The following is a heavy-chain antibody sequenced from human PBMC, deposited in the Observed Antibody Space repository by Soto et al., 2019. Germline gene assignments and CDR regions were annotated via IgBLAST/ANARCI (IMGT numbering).Heavy chain of an antibody. V-gene: IGHV3-73*01. CDR2: IRSKANSYAT. D-gene: IGHD3-10*01. CDR3: ARDLIWFGEEYYYGMDV. CDR1: GFTFSGSA. Sequence: GVSLRLSCAASGFTFSGSAMHWVRQASGKGLEWVGRIRSKANSYATAYAASVKGMFTISRDDSKNTLYLQMNSLRAEDTAVYYCARDLIWFGEEYYYGMDVWGQGTTVTVSS. J-gene: IGHJ6*02.